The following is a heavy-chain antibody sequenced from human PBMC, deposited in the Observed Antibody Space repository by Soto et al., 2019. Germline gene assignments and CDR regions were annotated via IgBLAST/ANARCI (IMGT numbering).Heavy chain of an antibody. CDR3: TSLEGGGGWATGGMDV. CDR2: IRSKANSYAT. V-gene: IGHV3-73*01. Sequence: GGSLRLSCAASGFTFSGSAMHWVRQASGKGLEWVGRIRSKANSYATAYAASVKGRFTISRDDSKNTAYLQMNSLKTEDTAVYYCTSLEGGGGWATGGMDVWGQGTTVTVSS. J-gene: IGHJ6*02. CDR1: GFTFSGSA. D-gene: IGHD2-8*02.